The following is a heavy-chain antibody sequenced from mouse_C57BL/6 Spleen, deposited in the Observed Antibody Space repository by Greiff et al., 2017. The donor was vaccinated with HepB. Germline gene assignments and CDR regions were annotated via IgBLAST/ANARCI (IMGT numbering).Heavy chain of an antibody. J-gene: IGHJ3*01. CDR2: ISDGGSYT. Sequence: EVKLVESGGGLVKPGGSLKLSCAASGFTFSSYAMSWVRQTPEKRLEWVATISDGGSYTYYPDNVKGRFTISRDNAKNNLYLQMSHLKSEDTAMYYCARDERTGTFFAYWGQGTLVTVSA. D-gene: IGHD4-1*01. CDR1: GFTFSSYA. CDR3: ARDERTGTFFAY. V-gene: IGHV5-4*01.